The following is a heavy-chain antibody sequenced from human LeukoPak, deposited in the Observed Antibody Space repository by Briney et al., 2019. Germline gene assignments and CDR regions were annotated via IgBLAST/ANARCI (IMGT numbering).Heavy chain of an antibody. D-gene: IGHD4-11*01. CDR2: ISAYNGNT. Sequence: ASVKVSCKASGYTFTSYGISWVRQAPGQGLEWMGWISAYNGNTNYAQKLQGRVTMTTDTSTSTAYMELRSLRSDDTAVYYCARVGGGRNDYTPIYYYYYYMDVWGKGTTVTVSS. V-gene: IGHV1-18*01. CDR1: GYTFTSYG. J-gene: IGHJ6*03. CDR3: ARVGGGRNDYTPIYYYYYYMDV.